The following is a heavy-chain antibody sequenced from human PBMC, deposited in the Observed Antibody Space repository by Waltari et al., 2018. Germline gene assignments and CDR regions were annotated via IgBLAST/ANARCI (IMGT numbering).Heavy chain of an antibody. CDR2: ISYDGSNK. D-gene: IGHD2-2*01. CDR1: GFTFSSYA. V-gene: IGHV3-30*01. CDR3: ARDLIVVVPAAMEIYYYYYMDV. J-gene: IGHJ6*03. Sequence: QVQLVESGGGVVQPGRSLRLSCAASGFTFSSYAMHWVRQAPGKGLEWVAVISYDGSNKYDANSVKGLFTISRDNSKNTLYLQMNSLRAEDTSVYYCARDLIVVVPAAMEIYYYYYMDVWGKGTTVTVSS.